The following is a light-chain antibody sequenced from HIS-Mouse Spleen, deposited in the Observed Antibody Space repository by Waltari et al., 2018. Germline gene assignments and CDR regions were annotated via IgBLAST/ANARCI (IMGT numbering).Light chain of an antibody. V-gene: IGLV2-11*01. CDR3: CSYAGSYTGV. J-gene: IGLJ1*01. CDR2: DVS. Sequence: QSALTQPRSVSGSPGQSVTISCTGTSSDVGGYNYFSWYQQHPGKAPKLMIYDVSKRPSGVPDRFSGSKSGNTAPLTISGLQAEDEADYYCCSYAGSYTGVFGTGTKVTVL. CDR1: SSDVGGYNY.